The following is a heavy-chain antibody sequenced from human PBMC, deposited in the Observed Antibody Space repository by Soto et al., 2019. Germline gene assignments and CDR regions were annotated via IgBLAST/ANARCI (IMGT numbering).Heavy chain of an antibody. J-gene: IGHJ4*02. CDR3: ARQTLPHEDCDY. CDR2: LYYSGST. V-gene: IGHV4-39*01. CDR1: GGSIIGSTYY. Sequence: PSKTLSLTCTVCGGSIIGSTYYGGWIRQPPGKGLEWIGTLYYSGSTSYNPSFKSRVTISVDTSKNQFSLKLSAVTAADTAVYYCARQTLPHEDCDYWGQGTLVNVSS.